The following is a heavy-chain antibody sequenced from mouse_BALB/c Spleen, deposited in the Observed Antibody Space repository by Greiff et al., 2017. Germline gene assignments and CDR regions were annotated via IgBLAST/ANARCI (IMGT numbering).Heavy chain of an antibody. CDR2: VNPNNGGT. V-gene: IGHV1-26*01. Sequence: VQLKQSGPDLVKPWASVKISCKASGYSFTGYYMHWVKQSHGKSLEWIGRVNPNNGGTSYNQKFKGKAILTVDKSSSTAYMELRSLTSEDSAVYYCARDYGYEEYYFDYWGQGTTLTVSS. D-gene: IGHD1-2*01. J-gene: IGHJ2*01. CDR3: ARDYGYEEYYFDY. CDR1: GYSFTGYY.